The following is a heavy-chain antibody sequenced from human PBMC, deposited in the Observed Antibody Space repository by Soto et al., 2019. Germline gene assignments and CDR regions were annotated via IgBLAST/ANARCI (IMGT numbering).Heavy chain of an antibody. J-gene: IGHJ5*02. V-gene: IGHV1-8*01. CDR2: MNPNSGNT. Sequence: QVQLVQSGAEVKKPGASVKVSCKASGYTFTSYDINWVREATGQGLEWMGWMNPNSGNTGYAQKFQGRGTMTRNTSISTAYMELSSLRSEDTAVYYCARERAAAGSNWFDPWGQGTQVTVSS. CDR3: ARERAAAGSNWFDP. CDR1: GYTFTSYD. D-gene: IGHD6-13*01.